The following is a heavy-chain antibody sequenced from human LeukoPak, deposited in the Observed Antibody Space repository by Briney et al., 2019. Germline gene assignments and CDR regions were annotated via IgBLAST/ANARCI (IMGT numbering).Heavy chain of an antibody. Sequence: ASVKVSCKASGYDFNKYAMNWVRQTPGQGPERMGWINTRMGNPAYAQGFTGRFVFSLDTSVSTAYLEINNLRAEDSAMYYCARVVDTYGYKVWDLWGQGTLITVAS. J-gene: IGHJ4*02. CDR1: GYDFNKYA. V-gene: IGHV7-4-1*02. CDR3: ARVVDTYGYKVWDL. CDR2: INTRMGNP. D-gene: IGHD5-18*01.